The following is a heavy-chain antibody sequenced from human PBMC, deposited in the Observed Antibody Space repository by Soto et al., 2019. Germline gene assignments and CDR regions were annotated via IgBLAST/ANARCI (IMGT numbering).Heavy chain of an antibody. J-gene: IGHJ4*02. CDR2: ISSGEGTK. CDR1: GFIFRNYA. CDR3: TRGVVKGSGGLPRFFDH. Sequence: QVQLVESGGGVVQPGTSLRLSCVVSGFIFRNYAMHWVRQAPGKGLEWVAVISSGEGTKYYVDSVRGRSTISRDASRNTLFLQMDSLRDEDTAIYYCTRGVVKGSGGLPRFFDHWGQGTLVTVSS. V-gene: IGHV3-30-3*01. D-gene: IGHD3-10*01.